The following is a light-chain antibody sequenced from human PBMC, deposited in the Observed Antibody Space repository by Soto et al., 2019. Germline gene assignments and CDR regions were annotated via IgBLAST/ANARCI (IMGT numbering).Light chain of an antibody. CDR1: SSDVGTYSY. Sequence: QSALTQPHSVSGSPGQSVTISCTGSSSDVGTYSYISWYQQHPGKAPKLMIYDVNNRPSGVPDRFSGSKSVNTAALTISGLQAEDEADYYFSSYAGNYRSVFAAGTKVTVL. J-gene: IGLJ1*01. V-gene: IGLV2-11*01. CDR2: DVN. CDR3: SSYAGNYRSV.